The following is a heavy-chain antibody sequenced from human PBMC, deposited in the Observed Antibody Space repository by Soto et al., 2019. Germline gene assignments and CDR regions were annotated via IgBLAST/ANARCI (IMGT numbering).Heavy chain of an antibody. Sequence: PSETLSLTCAVYGGSFSGYYWSWIRQPPGKGLEWIGEINHSGSTNYNPSLKSRVTISVDTSKNQFSLKLSSVTAADTAVYYCGSSRYSSGWTDYWGQGTLVTVSS. CDR3: GSSRYSSGWTDY. J-gene: IGHJ4*02. V-gene: IGHV4-34*01. CDR2: INHSGST. CDR1: GGSFSGYY. D-gene: IGHD6-19*01.